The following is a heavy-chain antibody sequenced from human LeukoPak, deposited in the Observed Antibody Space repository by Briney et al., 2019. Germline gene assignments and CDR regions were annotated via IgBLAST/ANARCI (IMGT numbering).Heavy chain of an antibody. CDR1: GFTLISYW. Sequence: PGGSLRLSCAASGFTLISYWMSWVRLAPGKGLEWVANVKQDGSEKYYVDSGKGRFTISRDNAKNSLYLQMNSLRAEDTAVYYCARALDSSSSRYQPFEYWGQGTLVTVSS. CDR3: ARALDSSSSRYQPFEY. CDR2: VKQDGSEK. V-gene: IGHV3-7*01. D-gene: IGHD2-2*01. J-gene: IGHJ4*02.